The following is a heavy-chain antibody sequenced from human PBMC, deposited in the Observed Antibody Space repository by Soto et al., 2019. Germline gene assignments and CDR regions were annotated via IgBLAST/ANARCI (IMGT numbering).Heavy chain of an antibody. D-gene: IGHD3-16*02. V-gene: IGHV4-31*03. CDR1: GGSISSGGYY. CDR2: IYYSGST. CDR3: ARRAKETYYDYVWGSYPFDY. Sequence: SETLSLTCTVSGGSISSGGYYWSWIRQHPGKGLEWIGYIYYSGSTYYNPSLKSRVTISVDTSKNQFSLKLSSVTAADTAVYYCARRAKETYYDYVWGSYPFDYWGQGTLVTVSS. J-gene: IGHJ4*02.